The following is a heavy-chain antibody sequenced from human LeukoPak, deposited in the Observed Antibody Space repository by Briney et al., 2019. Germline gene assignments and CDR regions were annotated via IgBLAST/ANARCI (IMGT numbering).Heavy chain of an antibody. V-gene: IGHV4-34*01. D-gene: IGHD6-19*01. CDR2: INHSGST. J-gene: IGHJ6*03. Sequence: PSETLSLTCAVYGGSFSGYYWSWIRQPPGKGLEWIGEINHSGSTNYNPSLKSRVTISVDTSKNQFSLKLSSVTAADTAVYYCARRSSGWYVVYYYMDVWGKGTTVTISS. CDR1: GGSFSGYY. CDR3: ARRSSGWYVVYYYMDV.